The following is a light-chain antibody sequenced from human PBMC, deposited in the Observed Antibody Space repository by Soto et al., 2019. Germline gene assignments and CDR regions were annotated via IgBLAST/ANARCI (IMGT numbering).Light chain of an antibody. CDR3: AAWDGSLNGVV. CDR2: SNN. Sequence: QSVLTQPPSASGTPGQRVTISCSGSSSNIGSNTVSWEQQLPGTAPKLLIYSNNQRPSGVPDRFAGSKSGTSASLAISGLQSDDDADYYCAAWDGSLNGVVFGGGTKLTVL. V-gene: IGLV1-44*01. J-gene: IGLJ2*01. CDR1: SSNIGSNT.